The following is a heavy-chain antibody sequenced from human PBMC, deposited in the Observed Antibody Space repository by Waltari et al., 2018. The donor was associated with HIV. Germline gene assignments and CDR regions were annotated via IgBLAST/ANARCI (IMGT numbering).Heavy chain of an antibody. CDR2: VNPTSGGT. Sequence: QAQLVQSGAEVKKPGASVKVSCKASGYTFTSPGYYVHWVRQAPGQGLEWMGWVNPTSGGTVYAQNFQGRVTMTRDTSISTAYMELSRLRSDDTAIYYCAVPWGMTEPTDYWGQGTLVTVSS. D-gene: IGHD3-16*01. CDR3: AVPWGMTEPTDY. J-gene: IGHJ4*02. V-gene: IGHV1-2*02. CDR1: GYTFTSPGYY.